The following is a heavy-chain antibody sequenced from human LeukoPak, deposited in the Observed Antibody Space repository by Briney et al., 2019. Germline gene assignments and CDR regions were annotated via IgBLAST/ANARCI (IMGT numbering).Heavy chain of an antibody. CDR1: GFTFSDYY. V-gene: IGHV3-11*01. D-gene: IGHD3-22*01. CDR2: ISSSGSTI. CDR3: AKSSYYDSSGFYREYYFDY. J-gene: IGHJ4*02. Sequence: GGSLRLSCAASGFTFSDYYMSWIRQAPGKGLEWVSYISSSGSTIYYADSVKGRFTISRDNAKNSPYLQMNSLRAEDTAVYYCAKSSYYDSSGFYREYYFDYWGQGTLVPVSS.